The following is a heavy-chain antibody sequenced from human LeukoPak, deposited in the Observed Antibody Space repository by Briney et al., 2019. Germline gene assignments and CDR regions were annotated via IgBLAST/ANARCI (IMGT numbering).Heavy chain of an antibody. CDR2: IIPIFGIA. D-gene: IGHD1-7*01. Sequence: SVKVSCKASGGTFSSYAISWVRQAPGQGLEWMGRIIPIFGIANYAQKFHGRVTITADKSTSTAYMELSSLRSEDTAVYYCARDSLMRYNWNYVAEFDYWGQGTLVTVSS. CDR1: GGTFSSYA. J-gene: IGHJ4*02. CDR3: ARDSLMRYNWNYVAEFDY. V-gene: IGHV1-69*04.